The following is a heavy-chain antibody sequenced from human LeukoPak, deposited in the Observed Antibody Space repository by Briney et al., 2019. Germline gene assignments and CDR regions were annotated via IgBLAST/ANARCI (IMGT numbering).Heavy chain of an antibody. Sequence: GRSLRLSCAASGFTFSSYAMHWVRQAPGKGLEWVGRIKSKTDGGTTDYAAPVKGRFTISRDDSKNTLYLQMNSLKTEDTAVYYCTTEVRYYDFWSGYYSNWFDPWGQGTLVAVSS. CDR1: GFTFSSYA. CDR3: TTEVRYYDFWSGYYSNWFDP. D-gene: IGHD3-3*01. J-gene: IGHJ5*02. CDR2: IKSKTDGGTT. V-gene: IGHV3-15*01.